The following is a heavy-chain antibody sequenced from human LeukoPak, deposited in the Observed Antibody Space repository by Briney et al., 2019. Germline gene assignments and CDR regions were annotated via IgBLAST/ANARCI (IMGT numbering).Heavy chain of an antibody. Sequence: GGSLRLSCAASGFTFSSYAMTWGRQAPGKGLEWGSVISGSGGSTYYADSVKGRFTISRDKSKNTLYLKMNSLSAEDTAVYYCAKEARVVGAKDYWGQGILVTVSS. CDR3: AKEARVVGAKDY. V-gene: IGHV3-23*01. CDR1: GFTFSSYA. D-gene: IGHD1-26*01. CDR2: ISGSGGST. J-gene: IGHJ4*02.